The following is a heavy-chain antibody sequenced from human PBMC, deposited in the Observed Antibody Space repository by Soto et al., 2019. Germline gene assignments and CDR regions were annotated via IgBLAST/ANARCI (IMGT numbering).Heavy chain of an antibody. CDR3: ARAVAGRGYFDY. CDR2: ISYDGSNK. J-gene: IGHJ4*02. V-gene: IGHV3-30-3*01. Sequence: QVQLVESGGGVVQPGRSLRLSCAASGFTFSSYAMHWVRQAPGKGLEWVAVISYDGSNKYYADSVKGRFTISRGNSKNTLYLQMNSLRAEDTAVYYCARAVAGRGYFDYWGQGTLVTVSS. CDR1: GFTFSSYA. D-gene: IGHD6-19*01.